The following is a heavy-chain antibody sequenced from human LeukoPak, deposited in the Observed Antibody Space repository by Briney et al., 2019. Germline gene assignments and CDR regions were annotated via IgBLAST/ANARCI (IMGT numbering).Heavy chain of an antibody. CDR1: GFTFSSYA. CDR3: AKFLPTHIVVANYYFDY. V-gene: IGHV3-23*01. Sequence: GGSLRLSCTACGFTFSSYAMSWVRQAPGKGLEWVSAISGSGGSTYYADSVKGRFTISRDNSKNTLYLQMNSLRAEDTAVYYCAKFLPTHIVVANYYFDYWGQGTLVTVSS. CDR2: ISGSGGST. D-gene: IGHD2-21*01. J-gene: IGHJ4*02.